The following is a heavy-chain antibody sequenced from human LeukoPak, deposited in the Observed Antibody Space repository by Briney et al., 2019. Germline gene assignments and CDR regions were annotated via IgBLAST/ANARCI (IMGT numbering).Heavy chain of an antibody. CDR3: AREGGPYRPLDY. CDR1: GGSITNTNY. V-gene: IGHV4-4*02. CDR2: VNLQGST. J-gene: IGHJ4*02. Sequence: PSGTLSLTCGVPGGSITNTNYWTWVRQPPGKGLEWIGEVNLQGSTNYNPSLMGRVAIAVDTSENHISLQLTSVTAADTAVYCAREGGPYRPLDYSGQGTLVTVSS.